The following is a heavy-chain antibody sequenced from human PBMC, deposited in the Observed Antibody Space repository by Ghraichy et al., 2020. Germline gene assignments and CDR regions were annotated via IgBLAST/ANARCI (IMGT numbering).Heavy chain of an antibody. CDR2: ISWNSGSI. CDR1: GFTFDDYA. V-gene: IGHV3-9*01. Sequence: GRSLRLSCAASGFTFDDYAMHWVRQAPGKGLEWVSGISWNSGSIGYADSVKGRFTISRDNAKNSLYLQMNSLRAEDTALYYCAKDHCFGGSCYIFDYWGQGTLVTVSS. D-gene: IGHD2-15*01. J-gene: IGHJ4*02. CDR3: AKDHCFGGSCYIFDY.